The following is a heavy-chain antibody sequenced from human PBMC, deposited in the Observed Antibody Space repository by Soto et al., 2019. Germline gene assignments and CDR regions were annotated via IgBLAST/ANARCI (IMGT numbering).Heavy chain of an antibody. CDR1: GGTFSSYA. J-gene: IGHJ5*02. CDR3: ARRDTDCSSTSCYEVRENWFDP. Sequence: GASVKVSCKASGGTFSSYAISWVRQAPGQGLEWMGGIIPIFGTANYAQKFQGRVTITADESTSTAYMELSSLRSEDTAVYYCARRDTDCSSTSCYEVRENWFDPWGQGTLVTVSS. CDR2: IIPIFGTA. D-gene: IGHD2-2*01. V-gene: IGHV1-69*13.